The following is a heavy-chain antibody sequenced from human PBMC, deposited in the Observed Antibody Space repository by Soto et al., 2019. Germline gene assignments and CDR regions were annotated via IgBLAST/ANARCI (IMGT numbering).Heavy chain of an antibody. V-gene: IGHV5-51*01. Sequence: GESLKISCQCSGYTFSNFWIGWVRQLPGKGLEWMGIIYPGDHETRYSPSFHGKVTLSVDKSINTAYLQWNSLEASDSAFYFCARRTRSSPYFDYWGQGALVTVSS. J-gene: IGHJ4*02. CDR2: IYPGDHET. D-gene: IGHD6-13*01. CDR1: GYTFSNFW. CDR3: ARRTRSSPYFDY.